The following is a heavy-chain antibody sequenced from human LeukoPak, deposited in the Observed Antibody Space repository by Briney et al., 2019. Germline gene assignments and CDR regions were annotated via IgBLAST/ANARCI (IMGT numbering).Heavy chain of an antibody. D-gene: IGHD5-18*01. CDR1: GGTFSSYA. CDR3: ARNVDTAMVTANWFDP. J-gene: IGHJ5*02. CDR2: IIPIFGTA. V-gene: IGHV1-69*05. Sequence: ASVKVSCKASGGTFSSYAISWVPQAPGQGLEWMGGIIPIFGTANYAQKFQGRVTITTDESTSTAYMELSSLRSEDTAVYYCARNVDTAMVTANWFDPWGQGTLVTVSS.